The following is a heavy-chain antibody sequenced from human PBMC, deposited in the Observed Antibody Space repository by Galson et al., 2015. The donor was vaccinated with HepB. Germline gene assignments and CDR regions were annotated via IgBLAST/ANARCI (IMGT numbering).Heavy chain of an antibody. Sequence: CKASGYRFKTYGIHWVRQAPGQRLEWMGWINAANGNTKYSQRSQGTATITRDTSANTVYMELNNLRSGDTAVFYCARGELEFFDWLAGGMDVWGQGTTVIVS. D-gene: IGHD3-3*02. CDR3: ARGELEFFDWLAGGMDV. CDR1: GYRFKTYG. CDR2: INAANGNT. J-gene: IGHJ6*02. V-gene: IGHV1-3*01.